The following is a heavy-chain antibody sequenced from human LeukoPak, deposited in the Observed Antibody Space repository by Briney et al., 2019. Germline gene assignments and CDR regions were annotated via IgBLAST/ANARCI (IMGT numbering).Heavy chain of an antibody. CDR1: GGSISSYY. D-gene: IGHD2-15*01. Sequence: SETLSLTCTVSGGSISSYYWSWIRQPPGKGLEWIGYIYYSGSTNYNPSLKSRVTISVDTSKNQFSLKLSSVTAADTAVYYCARDSYCSGGSCYGYYGMDVWGQGTTVTVSS. J-gene: IGHJ6*02. CDR2: IYYSGST. CDR3: ARDSYCSGGSCYGYYGMDV. V-gene: IGHV4-59*12.